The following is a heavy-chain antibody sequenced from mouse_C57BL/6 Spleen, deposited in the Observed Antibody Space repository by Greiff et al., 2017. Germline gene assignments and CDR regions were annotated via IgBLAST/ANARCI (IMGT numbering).Heavy chain of an antibody. V-gene: IGHV5-17*01. CDR1: GFTFSDYG. CDR2: ISSGSSTN. J-gene: IGHJ2*01. CDR3: ARRHWDGYYFDY. D-gene: IGHD4-1*01. Sequence: EVMLVESGGGLVKPGWSLKLSCAASGFTFSDYGMHWVRQAPEKGLEWVAYISSGSSTNYYADTVKGRFTISRDNAKNTLFLQMTSLRSEDTAMYYCARRHWDGYYFDYWGQGTTLTVSS.